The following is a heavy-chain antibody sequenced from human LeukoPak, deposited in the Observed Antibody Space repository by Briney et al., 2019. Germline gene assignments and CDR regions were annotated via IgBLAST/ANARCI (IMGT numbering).Heavy chain of an antibody. CDR3: AKTGLVATILE. J-gene: IGHJ4*02. CDR2: ISYDGSNK. D-gene: IGHD5-12*01. V-gene: IGHV3-30*18. CDR1: GFTFSSCA. Sequence: QPGRSLRLSCAASGFTFSSCAMHWVRQAPGKGLEWVAVISYDGSNKYYADSVKGRFTISRDNSKNTLYLQMNSLRAEDTAVYYCAKTGLVATILEWGQGTLVTVSS.